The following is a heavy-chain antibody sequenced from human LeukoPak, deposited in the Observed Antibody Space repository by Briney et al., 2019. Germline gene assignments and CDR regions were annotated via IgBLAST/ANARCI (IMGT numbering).Heavy chain of an antibody. CDR1: GFTLSSYW. D-gene: IGHD3-10*01. J-gene: IGHJ5*02. V-gene: IGHV3-74*01. CDR2: INSDGSST. Sequence: PGGSLRLSCAASGFTLSSYWMHWVRQARGKGLVWVSRINSDGSSTSYADSVKGRFTISRDNAKNTLYLQMNSLRAEDTAVYYCARVNTMVRGAILGPKNWFDPWGQGTLVTVSS. CDR3: ARVNTMVRGAILGPKNWFDP.